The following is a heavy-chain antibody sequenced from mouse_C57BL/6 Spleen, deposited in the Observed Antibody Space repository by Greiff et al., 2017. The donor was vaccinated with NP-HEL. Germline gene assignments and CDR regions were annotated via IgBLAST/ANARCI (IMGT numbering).Heavy chain of an antibody. CDR2: LYPGSGNT. CDR1: GYSFTSYY. D-gene: IGHD1-1*01. V-gene: IGHV1-66*01. Sequence: QVQLQQSGPELVKPGASVKISCKASGYSFTSYYIHWVKQRPGQGLEWIGWLYPGSGNTKYNEKFKGKATLTADTSSSTAYMQLSSLTSEDSAVYYCARERNYGSSPFAYWGQGTLVTVSA. CDR3: ARERNYGSSPFAY. J-gene: IGHJ3*01.